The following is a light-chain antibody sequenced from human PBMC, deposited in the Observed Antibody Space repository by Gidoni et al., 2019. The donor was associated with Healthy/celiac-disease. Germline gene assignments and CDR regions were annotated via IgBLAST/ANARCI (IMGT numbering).Light chain of an antibody. CDR2: GSS. J-gene: IGKJ1*01. CDR1: KSVSSSY. CDR3: QQYRRT. Sequence: EIVLTPSPGTLSLSSGERATLSCRHSKSVSSSYLAWYQQKPGQAPMLLIYGSSSRATGIPYRFSGSRSGTDFTLTISRLESEDFSLYYCQQYRRTFGQGTKVEIK. V-gene: IGKV3-20*01.